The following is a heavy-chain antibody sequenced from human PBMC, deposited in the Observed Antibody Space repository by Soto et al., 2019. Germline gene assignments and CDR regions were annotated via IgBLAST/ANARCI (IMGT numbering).Heavy chain of an antibody. Sequence: ASVKVCCKASGYTFTSYGISWVRQAPGQGLEWMGWIGAYNGNTNYAQKLQGRVTMTTDTSTSTAYMELRSLRSDDTAVYYCAREVDHLAVAGTEDFDYWGQGTLVTVSS. CDR2: IGAYNGNT. J-gene: IGHJ4*02. V-gene: IGHV1-18*04. CDR3: AREVDHLAVAGTEDFDY. D-gene: IGHD6-19*01. CDR1: GYTFTSYG.